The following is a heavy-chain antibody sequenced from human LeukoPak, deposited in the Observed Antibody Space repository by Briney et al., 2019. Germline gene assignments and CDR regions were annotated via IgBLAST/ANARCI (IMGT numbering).Heavy chain of an antibody. CDR2: IKSKTDSGTR. CDR1: GFTFSNAW. D-gene: IGHD5-18*01. CDR3: TGGYGNRDCYY. J-gene: IGHJ4*02. Sequence: GGSLRLSCVASGFTFSNAWMSWVRQAPGKGLEWVGRIKSKTDSGTRDFAAPLKGRFTISRDDSRNTLFLQMNSLKTENRGVYFCTGGYGNRDCYYWGQGTLVTVSS. V-gene: IGHV3-15*01.